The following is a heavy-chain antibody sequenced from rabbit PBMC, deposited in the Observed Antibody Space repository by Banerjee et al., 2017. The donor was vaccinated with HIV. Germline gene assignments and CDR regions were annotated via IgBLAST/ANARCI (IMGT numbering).Heavy chain of an antibody. J-gene: IGHJ4*01. V-gene: IGHV1S45*01. CDR3: ARDLAGVIGWEFSL. CDR1: GFSFSNGYG. D-gene: IGHD4-1*01. CDR2: INTISGDT. Sequence: QEQLEESGGDLVNPEGSLTLTCTASGFSFSNGYGMCWVRQAPGKGLEWIACINTISGDTVYATWANSRCSIAIASWTRVTLQMASLTAADTASYFCARDLAGVIGWEFSLWGRGTRVSVS.